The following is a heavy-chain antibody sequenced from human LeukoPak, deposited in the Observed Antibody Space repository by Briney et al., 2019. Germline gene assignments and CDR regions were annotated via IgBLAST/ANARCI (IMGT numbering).Heavy chain of an antibody. CDR1: GFTFSSYS. Sequence: PGGSLRLSCAASGFTFSSYSMNWVCQAPGKGLEWVSSISSSSSYIYYADSVKGRFTISRDNAKNSLYLQMNSLRAEVTAVYYCARDDLTPASARDVTYYYDSSGYCSYWGQGTLVTVSS. CDR3: ARDDLTPASARDVTYYYDSSGYCSY. D-gene: IGHD3-22*01. V-gene: IGHV3-21*01. J-gene: IGHJ4*02. CDR2: ISSSSSYI.